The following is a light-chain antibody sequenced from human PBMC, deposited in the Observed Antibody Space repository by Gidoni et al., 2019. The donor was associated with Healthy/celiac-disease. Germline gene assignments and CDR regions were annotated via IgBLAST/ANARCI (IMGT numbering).Light chain of an antibody. CDR2: GAS. Sequence: EIALTQSPGTLSLYPGERATLPCRASQSVSSSYLAWYQQKPGQAPRLLIYGASSRATGIPDRFSGSGSGTDFTLTISRLEPEDFAVYYCQQYGSSPYTLXQXTKLEIK. J-gene: IGKJ2*01. CDR1: QSVSSSY. CDR3: QQYGSSPYT. V-gene: IGKV3-20*01.